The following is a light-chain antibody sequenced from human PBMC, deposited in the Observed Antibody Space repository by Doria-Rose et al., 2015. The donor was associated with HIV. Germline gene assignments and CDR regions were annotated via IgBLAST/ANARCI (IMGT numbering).Light chain of an antibody. J-gene: IGLJ1*01. V-gene: IGLV2-14*03. CDR3: SSYTSSSTYV. CDR2: DVS. CDR1: SSDVGGYNY. Sequence: QSVLIQPASVSGSPGQSITISCTGTSSDVGGYNYVSWYQQRPGKAPKLMIYDVSKRPSGVSNRFSGSKSGNTASLTISGLQAEDEADYYCSSYTSSSTYVFGTGTKVTVL.